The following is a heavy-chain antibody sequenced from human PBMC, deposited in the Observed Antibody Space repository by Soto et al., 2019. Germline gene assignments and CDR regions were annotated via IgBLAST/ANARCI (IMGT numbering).Heavy chain of an antibody. CDR2: ISSSSSTI. V-gene: IGHV3-48*01. J-gene: IGHJ3*02. CDR1: GFTFSSYS. Sequence: PGGSLRLSCAASGFTFSSYSMNWVRQAPGKGLEWVSYISSSSSTIYYADSVKGRFTISRDNAKNSLYLQMNSLRAEDTAVYYCAREYLTGYSHDAFDIWGQGXMVTVS. D-gene: IGHD3-9*01. CDR3: AREYLTGYSHDAFDI.